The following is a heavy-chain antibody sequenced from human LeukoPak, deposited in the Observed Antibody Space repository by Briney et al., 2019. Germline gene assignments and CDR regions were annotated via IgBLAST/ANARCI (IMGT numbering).Heavy chain of an antibody. Sequence: SQTLSLSCAISGDSVSSNTAIWNWIRQSPPRGLEWLGRAYYRSKWYIEYATSVQGRITINPDTSKNQFSLQLNSVTPEDTAVYYCARDNFGARSFDYWGQGTLVTVSS. D-gene: IGHD3-3*01. CDR1: GDSVSSNTAI. CDR2: AYYRSKWYI. CDR3: ARDNFGARSFDY. V-gene: IGHV6-1*01. J-gene: IGHJ4*02.